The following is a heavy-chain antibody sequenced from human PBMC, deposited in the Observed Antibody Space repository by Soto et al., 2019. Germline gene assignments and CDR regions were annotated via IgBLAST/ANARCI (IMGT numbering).Heavy chain of an antibody. D-gene: IGHD2-15*01. Sequence: SETLSLTCTVSGGSISSSSYYWGWIRQPPGKGLEWIGSIYYSGSTYYNPSLKSRVTISVDTSKNQFSLRLSSVTAADTTVYYCARQYCSGGSCYSNWFDPWGQGTLVTVSS. CDR3: ARQYCSGGSCYSNWFDP. V-gene: IGHV4-39*01. CDR2: IYYSGST. CDR1: GGSISSSSYY. J-gene: IGHJ5*02.